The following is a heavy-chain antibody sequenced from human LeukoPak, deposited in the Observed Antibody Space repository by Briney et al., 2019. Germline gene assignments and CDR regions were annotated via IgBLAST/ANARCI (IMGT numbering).Heavy chain of an antibody. CDR3: ARDRSRELLSFFDY. D-gene: IGHD1-26*01. Sequence: GGSLRLSCAASGFTFSSYAMHWVRQAPGKGLEWMAVISYDGSNKYYADSVKGRFTISRDHSKNTLYLQMNSLRAEDTAVYYCARDRSRELLSFFDYWGQGTLVTVSS. J-gene: IGHJ4*02. CDR2: ISYDGSNK. CDR1: GFTFSSYA. V-gene: IGHV3-30*04.